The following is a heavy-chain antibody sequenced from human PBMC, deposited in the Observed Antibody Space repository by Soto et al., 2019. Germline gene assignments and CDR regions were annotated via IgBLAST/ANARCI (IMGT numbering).Heavy chain of an antibody. Sequence: EVQLVESGGGLVQPGGSLRLSCAASGFTFTSYWMHWVRQAPGKGLVWVSRIDSDGSSTSYADSVKGRFTISRDNAKNTLYRQMNSLGADDTAVYYFVKGGTYFDYWGQGTLVTVSS. CDR1: GFTFTSYW. CDR2: IDSDGSST. J-gene: IGHJ4*02. CDR3: VKGGTYFDY. D-gene: IGHD1-1*01. V-gene: IGHV3-74*01.